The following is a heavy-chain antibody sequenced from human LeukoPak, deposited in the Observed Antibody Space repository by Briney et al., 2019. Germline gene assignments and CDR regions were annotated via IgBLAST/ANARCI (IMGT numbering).Heavy chain of an antibody. Sequence: PGGSLRLSCAASGFTFSSYSMNWIRQAPRKGLEWVAVIWYDGSNKYYADSVKGRFTISRDNSKNTLYLQMNSLRAEDTAVYYCARDQYSCGLDYWGQGTLVTVSS. CDR2: IWYDGSNK. CDR3: ARDQYSCGLDY. J-gene: IGHJ4*02. CDR1: GFTFSSYS. D-gene: IGHD5-18*01. V-gene: IGHV3-33*08.